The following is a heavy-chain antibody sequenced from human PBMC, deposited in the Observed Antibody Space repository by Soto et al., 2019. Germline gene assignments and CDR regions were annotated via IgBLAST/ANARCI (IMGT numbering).Heavy chain of an antibody. V-gene: IGHV3-23*01. Sequence: EVQLLESGGGLVQPGRSPRLSCAASGFTFSNYAMSWVRQAPGQGLDCVSAISGSGGTTYYADSVKGRFTISRDNSKNRLFLQMYSLRAEDSAVYYCAKFFVETGSNSGWPWSFHYWGQGTLVTVYS. D-gene: IGHD6-25*01. CDR3: AKFFVETGSNSGWPWSFHY. J-gene: IGHJ4*02. CDR1: GFTFSNYA. CDR2: ISGSGGTT.